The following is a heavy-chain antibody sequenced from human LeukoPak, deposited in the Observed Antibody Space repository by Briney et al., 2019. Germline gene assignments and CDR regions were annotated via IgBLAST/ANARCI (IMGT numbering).Heavy chain of an antibody. CDR3: ARGPGIAVAPLQH. V-gene: IGHV3-48*03. Sequence: GGSLRLSCAASGFTFSSYEMNWVRQAPGKGLEWVSYISSSGSTIYYADSVKGRFTISSDNAKNSLYLQMNSLRAEDTAVYYCARGPGIAVAPLQHWGQGTLVTVSS. D-gene: IGHD6-19*01. J-gene: IGHJ1*01. CDR2: ISSSGSTI. CDR1: GFTFSSYE.